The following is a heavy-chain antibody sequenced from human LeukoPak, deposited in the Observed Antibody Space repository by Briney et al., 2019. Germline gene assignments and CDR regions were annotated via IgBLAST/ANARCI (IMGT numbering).Heavy chain of an antibody. J-gene: IGHJ3*02. CDR1: GLTVSDNY. CDR3: ARRYSGSLNAFDI. CDR2: IYSGGGT. Sequence: GGSLRLSCAVSGLTVSDNYMTWIRQAPGKGLEWVSVIYSGGGTAYADSAKGRFTFSRDNSKNTLYLQMNSLRADDTALYYCARRYSGSLNAFDIWGQGTMATVSS. D-gene: IGHD1-26*01. V-gene: IGHV3-66*01.